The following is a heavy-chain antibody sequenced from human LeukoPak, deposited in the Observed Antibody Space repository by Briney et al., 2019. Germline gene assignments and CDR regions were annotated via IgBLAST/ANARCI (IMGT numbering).Heavy chain of an antibody. CDR2: ISSGSGYT. V-gene: IGHV3-11*05. CDR3: ARAGKNYDSRNYFDY. Sequence: GGSLRLSCAASGFTFSDYYMSWIRQAPGKGLEWVSYISSGSGYTNYADSVKGRFTISRGNAKNSLYLQMNSLRAEDTAVYYCARAGKNYDSRNYFDYWGQGTLVTVSS. D-gene: IGHD3-22*01. CDR1: GFTFSDYY. J-gene: IGHJ4*02.